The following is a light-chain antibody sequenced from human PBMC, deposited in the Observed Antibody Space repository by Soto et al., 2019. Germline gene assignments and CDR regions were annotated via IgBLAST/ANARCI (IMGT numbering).Light chain of an antibody. V-gene: IGKV1-9*01. CDR2: GAS. J-gene: IGKJ3*01. CDR1: QGLNTN. CDR3: QQSNNYFT. Sequence: IQLTQSPSSLSASVGDRVTITCRASQGLNTNLVWYQQKPGKAPNLLIYGASTLQKGVPSRFSGNGSGTVFTLTISSLQPEDLATYYCQQSNNYFTFGPGTKVDIK.